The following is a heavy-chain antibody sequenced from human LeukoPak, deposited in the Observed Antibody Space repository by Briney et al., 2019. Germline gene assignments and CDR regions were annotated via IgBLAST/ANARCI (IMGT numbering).Heavy chain of an antibody. J-gene: IGHJ4*02. Sequence: PGGSLRLSCAASGFTFSSYAMSWVRQAPGKGLEWVSAISGSGGSTYYADSVKGRFTISRDNSKNTLYLQMNSLRAEDTAVYHCAKGGYCTNGVCYSNTYFDYWGQGTLVTVSS. CDR3: AKGGYCTNGVCYSNTYFDY. CDR1: GFTFSSYA. CDR2: ISGSGGST. D-gene: IGHD2-8*01. V-gene: IGHV3-23*01.